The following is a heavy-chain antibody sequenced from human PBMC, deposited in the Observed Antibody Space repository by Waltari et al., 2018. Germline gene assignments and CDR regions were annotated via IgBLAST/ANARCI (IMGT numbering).Heavy chain of an antibody. D-gene: IGHD6-13*01. J-gene: IGHJ6*02. CDR1: GGSFSGYY. CDR3: ARGHLQQPGYYYGMDV. CDR2: INPSGCT. Sequence: QVQLQQWGAGLLKPSETLSLTCAVYGGSFSGYYWSWIRQPPGKGLEWIGEINPSGCTNYNPSLKSRVTISVDTSKNQFSLKLSSVTAADTAVYYCARGHLQQPGYYYGMDVWGQGTTVTVSS. V-gene: IGHV4-34*01.